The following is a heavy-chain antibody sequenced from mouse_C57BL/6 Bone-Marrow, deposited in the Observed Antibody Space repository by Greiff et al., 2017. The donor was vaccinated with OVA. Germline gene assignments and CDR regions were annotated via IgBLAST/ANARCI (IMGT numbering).Heavy chain of an antibody. D-gene: IGHD2-10*02. CDR3: ARPGYDFDV. V-gene: IGHV7-3*01. J-gene: IGHJ1*03. CDR2: IRNKANGYTT. CDR1: GFTFTDYY. Sequence: EVKLVESGGGLVQPGGSLSLSCAASGFTFTDYYMSWVRQPPGKALEWLGFIRNKANGYTTEYSASVKARFTISRDNSQSILYLQRNALRAEDSASYYCARPGYDFDVWGTGTTVTVSS.